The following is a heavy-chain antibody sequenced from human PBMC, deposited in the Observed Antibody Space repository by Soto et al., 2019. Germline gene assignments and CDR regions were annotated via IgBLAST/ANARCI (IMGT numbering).Heavy chain of an antibody. Sequence: QITLKESGPTLVKPTQTLTLTCTFSGISLSTSGVGVGWIRQPPGKALVWLALIYWDDDKRYSPSLKSRLTITKHTSKNQVVLTMTNMDPVDTATYYCAHRPSYCSGGSCYSGFDYWGQGTLVTVSP. D-gene: IGHD2-15*01. CDR1: GISLSTSGVG. CDR2: IYWDDDK. J-gene: IGHJ4*02. V-gene: IGHV2-5*02. CDR3: AHRPSYCSGGSCYSGFDY.